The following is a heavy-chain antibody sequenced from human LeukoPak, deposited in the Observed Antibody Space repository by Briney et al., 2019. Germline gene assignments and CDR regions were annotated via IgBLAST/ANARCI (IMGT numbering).Heavy chain of an antibody. V-gene: IGHV3-9*01. CDR2: ISWNSGSI. CDR3: AKADTAMGRPHYFDY. CDR1: GFTFDDYA. Sequence: GRSLRLSCKVSGFTFDDYAMHWVRQAPGKGLEWVSGISWNSGSIGYADSVKGRFTISRDNAKNSLYLQMNSLRAEDTALYYCAKADTAMGRPHYFDYWGQGTLVTVSS. D-gene: IGHD5-18*01. J-gene: IGHJ4*02.